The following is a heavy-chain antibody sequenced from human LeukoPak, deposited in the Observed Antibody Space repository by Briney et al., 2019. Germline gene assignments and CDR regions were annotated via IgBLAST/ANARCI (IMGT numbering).Heavy chain of an antibody. CDR3: ARARIQLRDYYDSSGFVRTHWFDP. V-gene: IGHV7-4-1*02. CDR2: INTNTGNP. D-gene: IGHD3-22*01. Sequence: ASVTVSCKASGYTFTSYAMNWVRQAPGQGLEWMGWINTNTGNPTYAQGFTGRFVFSLDTSVSTAYLQISSLKAEDTAVYYCARARIQLRDYYDSSGFVRTHWFDPWGQGTLVTVSS. J-gene: IGHJ5*02. CDR1: GYTFTSYA.